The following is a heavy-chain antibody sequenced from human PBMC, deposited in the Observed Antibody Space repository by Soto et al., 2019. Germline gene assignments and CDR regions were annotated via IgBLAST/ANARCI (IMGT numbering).Heavy chain of an antibody. CDR1: GGSISSYY. Sequence: SETLSLTCTVSGGSISSYYWSWIRQPPGKGLEWIGYIYYSGSTSYNPSLKSRVTISVDTSKNQFSLKLSSVTAADTAVYYCARGSVAGPLDYWGQGTLVTVSS. CDR2: IYYSGST. D-gene: IGHD6-19*01. CDR3: ARGSVAGPLDY. J-gene: IGHJ4*02. V-gene: IGHV4-59*01.